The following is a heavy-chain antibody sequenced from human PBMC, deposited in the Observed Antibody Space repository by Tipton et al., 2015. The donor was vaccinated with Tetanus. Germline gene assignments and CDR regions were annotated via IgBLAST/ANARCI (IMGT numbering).Heavy chain of an antibody. D-gene: IGHD7-27*01. V-gene: IGHV4-59*01. CDR1: GGSISPFY. CDR2: IYYSGNT. Sequence: TLSLTCTVSGGSISPFYWNWIRQSPGKGLEWIGYIYYSGNTNYNLSLKSRVTMSVDTSKNQFSLKLNSVTAADTAVYYCARATNWLGRDFDYWGQGTLVTVSS. CDR3: ARATNWLGRDFDY. J-gene: IGHJ4*02.